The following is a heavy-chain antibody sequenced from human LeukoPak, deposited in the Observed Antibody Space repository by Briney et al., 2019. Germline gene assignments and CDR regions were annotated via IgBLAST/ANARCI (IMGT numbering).Heavy chain of an antibody. J-gene: IGHJ4*02. V-gene: IGHV4-39*07. CDR1: GGSISSSSYY. Sequence: SETLSLTCIVSGGSISSSSYYWAWIRQSPEKGLEWIGTFSSGGSAYCNPPLTSRVSISKDTSDNQFSLRLYSVTAADTAVYYCARKQTGTMYDVWGQGTQVTVSS. D-gene: IGHD1-7*01. CDR3: ARKQTGTMYDV. CDR2: FSSGGSA.